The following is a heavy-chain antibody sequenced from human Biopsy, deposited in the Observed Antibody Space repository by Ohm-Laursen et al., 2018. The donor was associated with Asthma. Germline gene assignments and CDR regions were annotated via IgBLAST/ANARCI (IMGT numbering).Heavy chain of an antibody. CDR1: GGTFSNFA. J-gene: IGHJ6*02. CDR3: ARCQVGYSSGWSLLLKKIYYSGMDV. V-gene: IGHV1-69*13. Sequence: GASVTVSCKAPGGTFSNFAISWVRQAPGQGLEWLGGNMTVFGTTNHAPKFQGRVTITADESTSTTYMEVTSLRSEDTAIYYCARCQVGYSSGWSLLLKKIYYSGMDVWGQGTAVTVSS. D-gene: IGHD6-19*01. CDR2: NMTVFGTT.